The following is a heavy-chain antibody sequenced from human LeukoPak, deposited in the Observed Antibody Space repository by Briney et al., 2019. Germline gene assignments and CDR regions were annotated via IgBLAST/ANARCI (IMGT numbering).Heavy chain of an antibody. D-gene: IGHD2/OR15-2a*01. CDR1: GFTFSSYA. Sequence: GGSLRLSCAASGFTFSSYAMRWVRQAPGKGLEYVSAISSNGGSTYYANSVKGRFTISRDNSKNTLYLQMGSLRAEDMAVYYCARDFLGGAFDIWGQGTMVTVSS. CDR3: ARDFLGGAFDI. J-gene: IGHJ3*02. CDR2: ISSNGGST. V-gene: IGHV3-64*01.